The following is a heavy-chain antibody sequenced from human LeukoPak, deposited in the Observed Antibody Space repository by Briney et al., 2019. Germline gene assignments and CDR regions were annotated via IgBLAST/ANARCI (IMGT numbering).Heavy chain of an antibody. CDR2: VSFDGSNK. CDR3: ARVNSYYYDSSGYYPYYYYYYMDV. CDR1: GFTFTRHG. V-gene: IGHV3-30*03. D-gene: IGHD3-22*01. Sequence: GGSLRLSCAASGFTFTRHGMHWVRLAPGKGLEWVAFVSFDGSNKYYAGSVKGRFTISRDNSKNTLYLQMNSLRADDTAVYYCARVNSYYYDSSGYYPYYYYYYMDVWGKGTTVTVSS. J-gene: IGHJ6*03.